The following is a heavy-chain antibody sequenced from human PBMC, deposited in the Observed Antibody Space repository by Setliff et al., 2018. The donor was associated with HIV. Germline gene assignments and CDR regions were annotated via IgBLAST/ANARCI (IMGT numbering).Heavy chain of an antibody. V-gene: IGHV3-66*01. Sequence: PGESLKISCAASGFSVSNNFMSWVRQAPGKGLEWVSLIYSDGRTNHADSVKGRFTISRDNSKNTVYLQMNSLSAEDTAVYYCTRDGPGRARADYYGMDVWGQGTTVTVSS. CDR3: TRDGPGRARADYYGMDV. J-gene: IGHJ6*02. CDR1: GFSVSNNF. CDR2: IYSDGRT.